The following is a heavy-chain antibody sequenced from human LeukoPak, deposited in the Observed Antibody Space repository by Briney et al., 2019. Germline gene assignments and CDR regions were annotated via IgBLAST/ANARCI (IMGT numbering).Heavy chain of an antibody. D-gene: IGHD6-6*01. J-gene: IGHJ4*02. CDR1: GFTFSSHG. Sequence: PGGSLRLSCAASGFTFSSHGMNWVRQAPGKGLEWVAVISFHGTDTFYADSAKGRFTISRDNSKNTLYLQMSSLRGDDTAVYYCARGGAARPDYWGRGTLVSVSS. CDR3: ARGGAARPDY. V-gene: IGHV3-30*03. CDR2: ISFHGTDT.